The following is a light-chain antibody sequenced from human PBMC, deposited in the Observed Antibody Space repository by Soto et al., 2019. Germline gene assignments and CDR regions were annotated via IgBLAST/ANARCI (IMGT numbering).Light chain of an antibody. CDR2: LNSDGSH. CDR3: QTWGTGIQV. J-gene: IGLJ3*02. Sequence: QLVLTQSPSASASLGASVKFTCTLSSGHSSYAIAWHQQQPEKGPRYLMKLNSDGSHSRGDGIPGRFSGSSSGAERYLTISSLQSEDEADYYCQTWGTGIQVFGGGTKLTVL. V-gene: IGLV4-69*01. CDR1: SGHSSYA.